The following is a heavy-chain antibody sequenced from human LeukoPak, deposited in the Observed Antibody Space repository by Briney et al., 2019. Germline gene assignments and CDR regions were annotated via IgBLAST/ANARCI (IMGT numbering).Heavy chain of an antibody. J-gene: IGHJ4*02. CDR2: IKDDGTET. CDR1: GFTFTSYW. CDR3: GRDPYYDSLDY. D-gene: IGHD3-22*01. Sequence: GGSLRLSCAASGFTFTSYWMSWVRQAPGKGLEWVANIKDDGTETYYADPVKGRFTISRDNAKNSLYLQMDSLRAEDTAVYYCGRDPYYDSLDYWGQGTLVTVSS. V-gene: IGHV3-7*01.